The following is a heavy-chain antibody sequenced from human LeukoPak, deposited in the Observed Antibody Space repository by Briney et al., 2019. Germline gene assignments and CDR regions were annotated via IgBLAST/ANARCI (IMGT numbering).Heavy chain of an antibody. CDR2: ISYDGGNK. V-gene: IGHV3-30*03. J-gene: IGHJ3*02. D-gene: IGHD3-10*01. Sequence: PGTSLRLSCVASGFTFSNYGMHWVRQAPGKGLEWVAVISYDGGNKYYADSVKGRFTISRDNSKNTLYLQMNSLRAEDTAVYYCARDRDDAFDIWGQGTMVTVSS. CDR3: ARDRDDAFDI. CDR1: GFTFSNYG.